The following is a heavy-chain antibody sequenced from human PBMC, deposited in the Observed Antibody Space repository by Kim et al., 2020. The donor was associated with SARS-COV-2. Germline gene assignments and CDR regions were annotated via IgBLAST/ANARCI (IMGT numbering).Heavy chain of an antibody. CDR2: ISGDGGST. CDR3: AKGPNYPPGYSSSWPDY. D-gene: IGHD6-13*01. V-gene: IGHV3-43*02. J-gene: IGHJ4*02. Sequence: GGSLRLSCAASGFTFDDYAMHWVRQAPGKGLEWVSLISGDGGSTYYADSVKGRFTISRDNSKNSLYLQMNSLRTEDTALYYCAKGPNYPPGYSSSWPDYWGQGTLVTVSS. CDR1: GFTFDDYA.